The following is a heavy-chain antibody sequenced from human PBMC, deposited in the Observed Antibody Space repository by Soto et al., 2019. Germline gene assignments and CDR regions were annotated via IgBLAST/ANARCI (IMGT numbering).Heavy chain of an antibody. J-gene: IGHJ6*03. V-gene: IGHV4-61*05. D-gene: IGHD6-19*01. Sequence: SETLSLTCTVSGGSISSSSYYWGWIRQPPGKGLEWIGYIYYSGSTNYNPSLKSRVTISVDTSKNQFSLKLSSVTAADTAVYYCARGLDYYYYYYMDVWGKGTTVTVSS. CDR3: ARGLDYYYYYYMDV. CDR2: IYYSGST. CDR1: GGSISSSSYY.